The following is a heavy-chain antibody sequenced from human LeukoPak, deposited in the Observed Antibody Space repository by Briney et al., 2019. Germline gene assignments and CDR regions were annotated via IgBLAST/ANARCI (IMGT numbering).Heavy chain of an antibody. CDR3: ARGRLNYNSGGYYENPHLDY. J-gene: IGHJ4*02. Sequence: APVKVSCKASGYTFSSYFMHWVRQAPGQGIEWMGITNPSGGSANYAEKFQGRVTMTRDMPTTTVYLDLSSLRSEDTAVYYCARGRLNYNSGGYYENPHLDYWGQGTLVTVSS. V-gene: IGHV1-46*01. CDR2: TNPSGGSA. D-gene: IGHD3-22*01. CDR1: GYTFSSYF.